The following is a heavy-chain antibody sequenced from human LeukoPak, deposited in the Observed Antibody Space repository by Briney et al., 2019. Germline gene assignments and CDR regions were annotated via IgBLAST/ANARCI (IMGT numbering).Heavy chain of an antibody. CDR2: IYPGDSDT. CDR1: GYSFTSYW. Sequence: GESLKISCKGSGYSFTSYWIGWVRQMPGKGLEWMGIIYPGDSDTRYSPSFQGQVTISADKSISTAYLQWSSLKASDTAMYYCATTRYIWFGELFSLDHWGQGTLVTVSS. V-gene: IGHV5-51*01. J-gene: IGHJ4*02. D-gene: IGHD3-10*01. CDR3: ATTRYIWFGELFSLDH.